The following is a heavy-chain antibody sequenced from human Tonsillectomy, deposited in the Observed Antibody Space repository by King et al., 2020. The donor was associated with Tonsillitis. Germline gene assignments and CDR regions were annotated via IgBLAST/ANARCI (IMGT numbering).Heavy chain of an antibody. CDR1: GITFNYFS. CDR3: ATWNAYENPGYWRGP. V-gene: IGHV3-21*06. J-gene: IGHJ5*02. D-gene: IGHD1-1*01. Sequence: VQLVESGGGLVKPGGSLRLSCAASGITFNYFSMNWVRQAPGRGLEWVSFISATSTDIYYADSVKGRFTISRDNSKNSLYLQMNNLRAEDTAVYYCATWNAYENPGYWRGPWGQGTLVTVSS. CDR2: ISATSTDI.